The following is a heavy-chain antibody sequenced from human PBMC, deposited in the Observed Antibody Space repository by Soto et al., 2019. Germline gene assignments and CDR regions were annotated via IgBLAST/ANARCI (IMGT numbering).Heavy chain of an antibody. Sequence: GASVKVSCKASGYTFTNYAMHWVRQAPGQRLEWMGWINAGNGNTGFSQKFQGRVTITRDTSANTAYMELSSLRSEDTAVYYCARELLSLSSTWREHFQPWGQGTLVTVSS. CDR3: ARELLSLSSTWREHFQP. J-gene: IGHJ1*01. CDR1: GYTFTNYA. CDR2: INAGNGNT. V-gene: IGHV1-3*01. D-gene: IGHD6-6*01.